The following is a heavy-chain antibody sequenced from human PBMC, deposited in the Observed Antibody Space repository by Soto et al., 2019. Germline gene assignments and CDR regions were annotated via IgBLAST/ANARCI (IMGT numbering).Heavy chain of an antibody. Sequence: AASVKVSCKASGGLFSSYAISWIRQAPGQGLEWMGGIIPVFGTTYYAQKFQDRVTITVDESSNTAYMELSSLTSGDAAIYYCARGGSGYVWFNEFWGQGTLVTVSS. CDR3: ARGGSGYVWFNEF. V-gene: IGHV1-69*13. D-gene: IGHD3-22*01. J-gene: IGHJ4*02. CDR1: GGLFSSYA. CDR2: IIPVFGTT.